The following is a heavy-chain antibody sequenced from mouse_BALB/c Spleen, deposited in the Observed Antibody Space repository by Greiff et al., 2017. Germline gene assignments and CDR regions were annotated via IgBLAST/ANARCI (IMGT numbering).Heavy chain of an antibody. CDR2: ISSGGGST. V-gene: IGHV5-12-1*01. Sequence: EGNLVESGGGLVKPGGSLKLSCAASGFAFSSYDMSWVRQTPEKRLEWVAYISSGGGSTYYPDTVKGRFTISRDNAKNTLYLQMSSLKSEDTAMYYCARHEGGNSDWFAYWGQGTLVTVSA. CDR1: GFAFSSYD. CDR3: ARHEGGNSDWFAY. D-gene: IGHD1-1*02. J-gene: IGHJ3*01.